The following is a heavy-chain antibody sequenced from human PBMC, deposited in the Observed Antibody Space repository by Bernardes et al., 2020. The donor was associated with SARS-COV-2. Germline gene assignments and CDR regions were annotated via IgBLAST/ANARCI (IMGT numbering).Heavy chain of an antibody. CDR3: ARVSGFLAAEIDY. J-gene: IGHJ4*02. CDR1: GDSVNNNHW. V-gene: IGHV4-4*02. CDR2: IHHSGTT. D-gene: IGHD1-26*01. Sequence: SESLSLTCAVSGDSVNNNHWWTCVRQPPGKGLVWIGEIHHSGTTNYNPSLKSRANLSVDKPKNQFSLTLNSVTAADTAIYYCARVSGFLAAEIDYWGQGILVTVSS.